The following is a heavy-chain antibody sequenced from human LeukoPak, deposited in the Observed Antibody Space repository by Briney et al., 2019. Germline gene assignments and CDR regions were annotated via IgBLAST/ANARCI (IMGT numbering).Heavy chain of an antibody. D-gene: IGHD2-8*01. J-gene: IGHJ4*02. CDR2: ISYDGSNK. Sequence: PGRSLRLSCAASGFTFSSYAMHWVRQAPGKGLEWVAVISYDGSNKYYADSVKGRFTVSRDNSRNILYLQMNSLRVEDSAVYYCAAQPCINGICYLDYWGQGALVTVSS. CDR3: AAQPCINGICYLDY. V-gene: IGHV3-30-3*01. CDR1: GFTFSSYA.